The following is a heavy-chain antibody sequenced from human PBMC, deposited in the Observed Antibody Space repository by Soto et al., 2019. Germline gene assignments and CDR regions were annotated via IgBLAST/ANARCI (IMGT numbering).Heavy chain of an antibody. D-gene: IGHD6-13*01. CDR2: ISAYNGNT. J-gene: IGHJ5*02. Sequence: SVKVSCKASGYTFTSYGISWVRQAPGQGLEWMGWISAYNGNTNYAQKLQGRVTMTTDTSTSTAYMELRSLRPDDTAVYYCARVGSAAGRINWFDPWGQGTLVTVSS. V-gene: IGHV1-18*01. CDR1: GYTFTSYG. CDR3: ARVGSAAGRINWFDP.